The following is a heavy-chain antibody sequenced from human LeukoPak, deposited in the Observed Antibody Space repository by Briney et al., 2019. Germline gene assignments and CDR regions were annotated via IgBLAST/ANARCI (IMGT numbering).Heavy chain of an antibody. J-gene: IGHJ4*02. CDR2: VYYSGST. D-gene: IGHD3-10*01. CDR1: GGSINSYY. Sequence: SETLSLTCTVSGGSINSYYWSWIRQPPGKGLEWIGNVYYSGSTKYTPSLKSRVTISVDTSKNQFSLKLSSVTAVDTAMYFCARQKRYYGSGDSCNPFDYWGQGTLVTVSS. V-gene: IGHV4-59*08. CDR3: ARQKRYYGSGDSCNPFDY.